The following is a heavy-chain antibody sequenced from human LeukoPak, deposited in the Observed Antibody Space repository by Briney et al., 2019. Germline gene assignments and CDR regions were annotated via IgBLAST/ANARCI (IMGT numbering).Heavy chain of an antibody. CDR2: ISGSGGST. J-gene: IGHJ4*02. CDR1: GFTFTSYA. CDR3: AKDPQRGSPYYLDY. Sequence: GGSLRLSCAASGFTFTSYAMSWVRQAPGKGLEWVSSISGSGGSTFYVDSVKGRFTISRDNTKNTLYLQMNSLRAEDTALYYCAKDPQRGSPYYLDYWGQGTLVTVSS. V-gene: IGHV3-23*01. D-gene: IGHD1-26*01.